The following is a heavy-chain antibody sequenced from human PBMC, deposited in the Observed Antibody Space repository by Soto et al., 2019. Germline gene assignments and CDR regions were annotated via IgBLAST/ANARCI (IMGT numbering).Heavy chain of an antibody. J-gene: IGHJ4*02. CDR1: GFTFSSYV. V-gene: IGHV3-23*01. CDR3: AKGGQDYDTSAKGVH. Sequence: EVQLLESGGDLVQPGGSLRLSCAASGFTFSSYVMSWVRQAPGKGLEWVSGINYSGDDTNYADSVKGRFTISRDNSKKTLYLQMNSLRAEDTAVDYWAKGGQDYDTSAKGVHWGQGTLVTVSS. CDR2: INYSGDDT. D-gene: IGHD3-22*01.